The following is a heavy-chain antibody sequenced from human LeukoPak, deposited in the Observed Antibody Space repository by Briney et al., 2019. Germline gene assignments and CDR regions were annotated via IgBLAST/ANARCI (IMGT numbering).Heavy chain of an antibody. CDR3: ARDRREHWFDP. CDR1: DFSVTDNY. V-gene: IGHV3-53*01. CDR2: VYAGGAT. J-gene: IGHJ5*02. D-gene: IGHD1-1*01. Sequence: GGSLRLSCAASDFSVTDNYVTWVRQAPGKGLQWVSSVYAGGATYYADSVRGRFTISRDKSKNTVYLQMASLRVEDTAVYYCARDRREHWFDPWGQGTLVTVSS.